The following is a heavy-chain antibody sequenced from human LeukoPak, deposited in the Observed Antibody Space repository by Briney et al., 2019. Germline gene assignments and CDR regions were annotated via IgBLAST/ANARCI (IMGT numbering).Heavy chain of an antibody. Sequence: SETLSLTCAVYGGSFSGYYWSWIRQPPGKGLEWIGETNHSGSTNYNPSLKSRVTISVDTSKNQFSLKLSSVTAAGTAVYYCASIAVAGTPSSDYWGQGTLVTVSS. V-gene: IGHV4-34*01. CDR3: ASIAVAGTPSSDY. CDR2: TNHSGST. CDR1: GGSFSGYY. D-gene: IGHD6-19*01. J-gene: IGHJ4*02.